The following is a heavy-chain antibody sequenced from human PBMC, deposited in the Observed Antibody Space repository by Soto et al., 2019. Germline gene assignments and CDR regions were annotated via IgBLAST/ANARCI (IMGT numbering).Heavy chain of an antibody. Sequence: SVKVSCKASGGTFSSYTISWVRQAPGQGLEWMGRIIPILGIANYAQKFQGRVTITADKSTSTAYMELSSLRSEDTAVYYCARGEARAGITAEDDAFDIWGQGTMVTVSS. J-gene: IGHJ3*02. CDR3: ARGEARAGITAEDDAFDI. CDR1: GGTFSSYT. V-gene: IGHV1-69*02. CDR2: IIPILGIA. D-gene: IGHD7-27*01.